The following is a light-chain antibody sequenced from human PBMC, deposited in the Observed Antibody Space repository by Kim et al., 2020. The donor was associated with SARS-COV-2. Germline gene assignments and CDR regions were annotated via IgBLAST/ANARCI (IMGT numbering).Light chain of an antibody. Sequence: PGERVTLSCRASQSVSSSYLTWYQQKPGQAPRLLIYGASTRATSIPARFSGSGSGTDFTLTISSLQPEDFAVYYCQQDYNLPWTFGQGTKLEI. J-gene: IGKJ2*01. CDR1: QSVSSSY. V-gene: IGKV3D-7*01. CDR3: QQDYNLPWT. CDR2: GAS.